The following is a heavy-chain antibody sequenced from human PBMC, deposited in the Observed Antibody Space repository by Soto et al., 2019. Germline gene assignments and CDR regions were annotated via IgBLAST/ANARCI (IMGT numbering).Heavy chain of an antibody. D-gene: IGHD6-13*01. CDR1: GGSISSCGYS. CDR2: IYHSGST. J-gene: IGHJ4*02. Sequence: QLQLQESGSGLVKPSQTLSLTCAVSGGSISSCGYSWSWIRQPPGKGLEWIGYIYHSGSTYYNPSLKSRVTISVDRSKNQFSLKLSSVTAADTAVYYCASSSSWTKYYFDYWGQGTLVTVSS. CDR3: ASSSSWTKYYFDY. V-gene: IGHV4-30-2*01.